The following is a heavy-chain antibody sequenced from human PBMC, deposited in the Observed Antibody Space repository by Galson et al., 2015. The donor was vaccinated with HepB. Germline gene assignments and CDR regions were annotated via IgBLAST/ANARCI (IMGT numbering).Heavy chain of an antibody. Sequence: SVKVSCKASGYTFTSYAMHWVRQAPGQRLEWMGWINAGNGNTKYSQKFQGRVTITRDTSASTAYMELSSLRSEDTAVYYCAREVARSNYADAFDIWGQGTMVTVSS. J-gene: IGHJ3*02. D-gene: IGHD1-26*01. V-gene: IGHV1-3*01. CDR3: AREVARSNYADAFDI. CDR1: GYTFTSYA. CDR2: INAGNGNT.